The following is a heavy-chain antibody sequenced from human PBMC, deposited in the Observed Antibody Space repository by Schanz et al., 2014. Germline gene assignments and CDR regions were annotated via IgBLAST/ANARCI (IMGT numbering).Heavy chain of an antibody. Sequence: EVQLVESGGGFVQPGGSLRLSCAVSGFTVSSNYMSWVRQAPGKGLEWVSTVYMSAASTRYADSVKGRFIISRDSSKNTLFLQMNSLRPEDTALYFCARDEGRDGYNLAFDVWGQWTLVTVSS. J-gene: IGHJ3*01. V-gene: IGHV3-53*01. CDR2: VYMSAAST. CDR3: ARDEGRDGYNLAFDV. CDR1: GFTVSSNY. D-gene: IGHD5-12*01.